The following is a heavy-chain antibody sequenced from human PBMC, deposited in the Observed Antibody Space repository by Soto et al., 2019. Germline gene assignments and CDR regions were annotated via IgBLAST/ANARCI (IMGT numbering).Heavy chain of an antibody. CDR1: GGSVSSGSYY. Sequence: PSETLSLTCTVSGGSVSSGSYYWSWTRQPPGKGLEWIGYIYYSGSTNYNPSLKSRVTISVDTSKNQFSLKLSSVTAADTAVYYCAIGGSYYPPYFDYWGQGTLVTVSS. CDR3: AIGGSYYPPYFDY. V-gene: IGHV4-61*01. CDR2: IYYSGST. J-gene: IGHJ4*02. D-gene: IGHD1-26*01.